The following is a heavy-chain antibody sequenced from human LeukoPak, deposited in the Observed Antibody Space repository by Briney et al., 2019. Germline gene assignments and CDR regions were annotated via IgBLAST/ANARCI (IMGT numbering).Heavy chain of an antibody. CDR3: ARGSDGEWGNWFDP. CDR1: GFTFSRFW. Sequence: GGSLRLSCAASGFTFSRFWMTWVRQAPGKGLEWVANINQDGSEKYYVDSVKGRFTISRDNAKNSLYLQMNSLRAEDTAVYYCARGSDGEWGNWFDPWGQGTLVTVSS. D-gene: IGHD4-17*01. CDR2: INQDGSEK. J-gene: IGHJ5*02. V-gene: IGHV3-7*01.